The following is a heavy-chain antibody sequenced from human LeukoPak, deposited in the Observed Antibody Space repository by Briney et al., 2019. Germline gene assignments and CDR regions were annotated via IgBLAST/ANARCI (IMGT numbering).Heavy chain of an antibody. CDR2: VNPNSGNI. D-gene: IGHD3-22*01. V-gene: IGHV1-8*01. Sequence: ASVKVSCKTSGYTFTSYDLNWVRQATGLGLEWMGWVNPNSGNIGYAQKFQGRVTMTMDPSISTAYMELSSLRSEDTAVYYCARRSDDYDSSAYYHWGQGTLVTVSS. CDR1: GYTFTSYD. CDR3: ARRSDDYDSSAYYH. J-gene: IGHJ4*02.